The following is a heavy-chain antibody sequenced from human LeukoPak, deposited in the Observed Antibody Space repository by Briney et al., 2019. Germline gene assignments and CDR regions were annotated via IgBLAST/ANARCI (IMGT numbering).Heavy chain of an antibody. CDR3: ARERRGSYSSNCYFDY. CDR2: IYTSGST. V-gene: IGHV4-4*07. D-gene: IGHD1-26*01. Sequence: PSETLSLTCTVSGGSISSYYWSWIRQPAGKGLEWIGRIYTSGSTNYNPSLKSRVTMSVDTSKNQFSLKLSSVTAADTAVYYCARERRGSYSSNCYFDYWGQGTLVTVAS. CDR1: GGSISSYY. J-gene: IGHJ4*02.